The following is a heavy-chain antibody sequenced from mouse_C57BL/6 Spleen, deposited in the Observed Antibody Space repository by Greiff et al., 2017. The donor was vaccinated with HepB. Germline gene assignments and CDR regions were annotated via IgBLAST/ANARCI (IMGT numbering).Heavy chain of an antibody. CDR3: ARGGTTVYAMDY. J-gene: IGHJ4*01. V-gene: IGHV3-6*01. D-gene: IGHD1-1*01. Sequence: EVQLQESGPGLVKPSQSLSLTCSVTGYSITSGYYWNWIRQFPGNKLEWMGYISYDGSNNYNPSLKNRISITRDTSKNQFFLKLNSVTTEDTATFYCARGGTTVYAMDYWGQGTSVTVSS. CDR2: ISYDGSN. CDR1: GYSITSGYY.